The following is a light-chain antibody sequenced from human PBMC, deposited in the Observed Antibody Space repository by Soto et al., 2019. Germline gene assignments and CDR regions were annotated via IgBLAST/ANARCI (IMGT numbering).Light chain of an antibody. CDR3: SSHAGSSVV. CDR2: DVT. V-gene: IGLV2-11*01. Sequence: ALTHPRSVSGSPGQSVTISCTGTSSDVGGYNYVSWYQQHPGKAPKLMIYDVTTRPSGVPDRFSGSKSGNTASLTISGLQAEDEADYYCSSHAGSSVVFGTGTKVTVL. J-gene: IGLJ1*01. CDR1: SSDVGGYNY.